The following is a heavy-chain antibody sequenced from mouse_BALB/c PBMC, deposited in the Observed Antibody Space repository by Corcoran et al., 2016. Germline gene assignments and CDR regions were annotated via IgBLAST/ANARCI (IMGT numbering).Heavy chain of an antibody. CDR3: ARKNCDEYAMDY. V-gene: IGHV1S29*02. D-gene: IGHD4-1*01. CDR2: IYPYNGGT. J-gene: IGHJ4*01. CDR1: GDTFTDYN. Sequence: EVQLQQSGPELVKPGASVKISCKASGDTFTDYNMHWVKQSQGKSLEWIGYIYPYNGGTGYNQKFKSKATLTVDNSSSTAYMELRSLTSEDSAVYYCARKNCDEYAMDYWGQGTSVTVSS.